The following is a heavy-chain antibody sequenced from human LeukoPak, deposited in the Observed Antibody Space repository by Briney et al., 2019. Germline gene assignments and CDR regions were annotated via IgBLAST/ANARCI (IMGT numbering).Heavy chain of an antibody. D-gene: IGHD6-13*01. CDR2: IYTSGST. V-gene: IGHV4-61*02. CDR1: GDSISSSSSY. J-gene: IGHJ4*02. Sequence: SETLSLTCTVSGDSISSSSSYWGWIRQPPGEGLEWIVRIYTSGSTNYNPSLKSRVTISVDTSKNQFSLKLSSVTAADTAVYYCARGEKYSSSWYFDYWGQGTLVTVSS. CDR3: ARGEKYSSSWYFDY.